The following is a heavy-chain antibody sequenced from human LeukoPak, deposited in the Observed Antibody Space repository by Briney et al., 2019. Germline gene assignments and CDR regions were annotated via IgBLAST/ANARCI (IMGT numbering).Heavy chain of an antibody. CDR2: INPSGGST. CDR3: ATLIAVAGPFDY. Sequence: GASVKVSCKASGYTFTSYYMHWVRQAPGQGLEWMGIINPSGGSTSYAQKFQGRVTMTRDTSTSTVYMELSSLRSEDPAVYYCATLIAVAGPFDYWGQGTLVTVSS. J-gene: IGHJ4*02. V-gene: IGHV1-46*03. D-gene: IGHD6-19*01. CDR1: GYTFTSYY.